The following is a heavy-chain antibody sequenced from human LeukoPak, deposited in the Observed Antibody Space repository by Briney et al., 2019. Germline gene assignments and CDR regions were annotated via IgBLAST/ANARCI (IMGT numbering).Heavy chain of an antibody. CDR2: IVNSGGST. CDR3: ARGDHTATAFDY. V-gene: IGHV3-23*01. J-gene: IGHJ4*02. Sequence: GGSLRLSCAASGFTFSNYAMSWVRQAPGKGLEWVSAIVNSGGSTYYADSVMGRFTISRDNSKNTLYLQMNSLRAEDTAVYYCARGDHTATAFDYWGQGTLVTVSS. CDR1: GFTFSNYA. D-gene: IGHD5-18*01.